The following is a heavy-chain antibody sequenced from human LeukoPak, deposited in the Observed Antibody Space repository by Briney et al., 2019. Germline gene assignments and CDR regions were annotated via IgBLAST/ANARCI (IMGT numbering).Heavy chain of an antibody. J-gene: IGHJ4*02. CDR2: FSGSGGST. D-gene: IGHD3-22*01. CDR3: ARATYYYDSSGYYSSINFDY. CDR1: GFTFSSYA. Sequence: GGSLRFSCAASGFTFSSYAMSRVRQAPGKGLECISGFSGSGGSTYYADSVKGRFTISRDNAKNSLYLQMNSLRAEDTAVYYCARATYYYDSSGYYSSINFDYWGQGTLVTVSS. V-gene: IGHV3-23*01.